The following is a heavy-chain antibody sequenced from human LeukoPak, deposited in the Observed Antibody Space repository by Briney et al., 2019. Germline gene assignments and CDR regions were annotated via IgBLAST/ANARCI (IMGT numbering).Heavy chain of an antibody. CDR2: IKSKTDGGTT. CDR1: GFTFSNAW. CDR3: TTVPQTYYDFWSGLGYFDY. J-gene: IGHJ4*02. V-gene: IGHV3-15*01. Sequence: PGGSLRLSCAASGFTFSNAWMSWVRQAPGKGLEWVGRIKSKTDGGTTDYAAPVKGRFTISRDDSKNTLYLQMDSLKTEDTAVYYCTTVPQTYYDFWSGLGYFDYWGQGTLVTVSS. D-gene: IGHD3-3*01.